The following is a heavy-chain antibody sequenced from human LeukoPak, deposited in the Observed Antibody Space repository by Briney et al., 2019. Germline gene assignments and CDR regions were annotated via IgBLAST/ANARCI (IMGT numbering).Heavy chain of an antibody. CDR3: ARVLAPLSWPYYYGMDV. D-gene: IGHD3-3*01. CDR2: ISAYNGNT. CDR1: GYTFTSYG. J-gene: IGHJ6*02. V-gene: IGHV1-18*01. Sequence: ASVKVSCKASGYTFTSYGISWVRQAPGQGLEWMGWISAYNGNTNYAQKLQGRVTMTTDTSTSTAYMELRSLRSDDTAVYYCARVLAPLSWPYYYGMDVWGQGTTVTVSS.